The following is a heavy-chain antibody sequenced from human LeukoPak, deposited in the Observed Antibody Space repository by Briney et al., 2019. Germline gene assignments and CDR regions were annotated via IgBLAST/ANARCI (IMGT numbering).Heavy chain of an antibody. CDR2: ISSNGGST. J-gene: IGHJ4*02. CDR3: VKGKGIVVTSLDY. D-gene: IGHD6-19*01. CDR1: GFTFSSYE. V-gene: IGHV3-64D*06. Sequence: GGALRLSCAASGFTFSSYEMNWVRQAAGKGLEYVSAISSNGGSTYYADSVKGRFTISRDNSKNTLYLQMSSLRAEDTAVYYCVKGKGIVVTSLDYWGQGPLVTVSS.